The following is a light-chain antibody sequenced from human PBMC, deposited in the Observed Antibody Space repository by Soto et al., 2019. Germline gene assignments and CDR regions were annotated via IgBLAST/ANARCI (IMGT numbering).Light chain of an antibody. CDR3: QQYNSWPPLT. CDR2: GAS. V-gene: IGKV3-15*01. Sequence: EIVMTQSPATLSVSPGERATLSCRASQSVSSNLAWYQQKPGQAPRLLIYGASTRATGIPARFSGSGYGTEFTLHISSLQSEDLAVYYFQQYNSWPPLTFGGGTKVEIK. CDR1: QSVSSN. J-gene: IGKJ4*01.